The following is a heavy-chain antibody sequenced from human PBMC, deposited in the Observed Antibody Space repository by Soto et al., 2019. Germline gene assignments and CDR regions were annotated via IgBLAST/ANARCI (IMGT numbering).Heavy chain of an antibody. D-gene: IGHD6-13*01. CDR2: INPGNGDT. Sequence: QVQLVQSGAEVKKPGASVKASCKASGYTLTSYGLHWVRQAPGQGLEWMGWINPGNGDTKYSQKFQGRVTIIRDTSANIVYMELNSLRSEDTAVFYCARDDASSIDSWGQGTLVTVSS. J-gene: IGHJ4*02. CDR1: GYTLTSYG. V-gene: IGHV1-3*01. CDR3: ARDDASSIDS.